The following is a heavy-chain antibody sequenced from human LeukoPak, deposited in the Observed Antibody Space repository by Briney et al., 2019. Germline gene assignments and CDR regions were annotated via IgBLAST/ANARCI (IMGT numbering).Heavy chain of an antibody. CDR2: ITANKNNK. V-gene: IGHV3-48*01. CDR3: AAASAFSSSWRS. J-gene: IGHJ5*02. D-gene: IGHD6-13*01. CDR1: GLIFRSYN. Sequence: GGSLRLSCTGSGLIFRSYNMKGVREARGKGGEGGAYITANKNNKYYADYVKGRFTTSRDNAKKSLFLQITSLRAEDTALYYCAAASAFSSSWRSWGQGTVVTVSS.